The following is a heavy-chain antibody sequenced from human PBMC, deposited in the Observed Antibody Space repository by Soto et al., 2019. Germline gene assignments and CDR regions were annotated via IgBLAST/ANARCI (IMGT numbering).Heavy chain of an antibody. V-gene: IGHV4-38-2*01. CDR3: ARGTGGSPSVPDS. Sequence: SETLSLTCAVSGYSISSCCYCGWIRQPPGKGLEWFGRISHIGTSYYNPSLKSRGTISVDPAKNQFSPKFRSVTAADTAVYYCARGTGGSPSVPDSWGQGTLVTVSS. J-gene: IGHJ4*02. CDR2: ISHIGTS. CDR1: GYSISSCCY. D-gene: IGHD1-26*01.